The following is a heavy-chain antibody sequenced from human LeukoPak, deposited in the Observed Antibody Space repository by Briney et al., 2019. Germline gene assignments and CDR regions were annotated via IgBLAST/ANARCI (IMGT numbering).Heavy chain of an antibody. Sequence: ASVKVSCKVSGKTLSDLSIHWMRQPPGKGLEWLGGSDPEDGERIYAQMFQGRVTMTEDTSIDTAYMELSSLRSEDTAVYYCVTGFTTMAVDYFDYWGQGTLVTVSP. V-gene: IGHV1-24*01. CDR3: VTGFTTMAVDYFDY. CDR2: SDPEDGER. D-gene: IGHD5-18*01. CDR1: GKTLSDLS. J-gene: IGHJ4*02.